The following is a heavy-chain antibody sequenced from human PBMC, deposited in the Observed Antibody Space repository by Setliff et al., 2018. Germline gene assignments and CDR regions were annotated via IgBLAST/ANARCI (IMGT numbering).Heavy chain of an antibody. CDR3: ARGSRFGTIVYRGDYYLDV. Sequence: RASVKVSCKGSGYTFSTYAIIWMRQAPGQGLEWMGWINTNTGNPSYAQGFTGRFVFSLDTSVSTAYLQISSLKAEDTAIYYCARGSRFGTIVYRGDYYLDVWGKGTTVTSP. CDR2: INTNTGNP. CDR1: GYTFSTYA. D-gene: IGHD3-10*01. V-gene: IGHV7-4-1*02. J-gene: IGHJ6*03.